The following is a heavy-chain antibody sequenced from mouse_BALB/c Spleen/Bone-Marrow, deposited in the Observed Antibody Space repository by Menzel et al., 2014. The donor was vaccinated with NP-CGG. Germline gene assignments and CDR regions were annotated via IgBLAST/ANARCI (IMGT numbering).Heavy chain of an antibody. J-gene: IGHJ3*01. CDR2: ISTYYGDA. D-gene: IGHD2-1*01. CDR3: AREGGNFPWFAY. CDR1: GYTFTDYA. Sequence: VKLVDSGAELVRPGVSVKISCKGSGYTFTDYAMHWVKQSHAKSLEWIGVISTYYGDASYNQKFKGKATMTVDKSSSTAYMELARLTSEDSAIYYCAREGGNFPWFAYWGQGTLVTVSA. V-gene: IGHV1S137*01.